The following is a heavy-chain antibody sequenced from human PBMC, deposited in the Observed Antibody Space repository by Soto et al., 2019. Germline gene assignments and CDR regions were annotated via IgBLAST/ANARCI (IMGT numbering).Heavy chain of an antibody. D-gene: IGHD3-9*01. CDR3: AKEGSDYDILTGSGYYGMDV. J-gene: IGHJ6*02. Sequence: QVQLVESGGGVVQPGRSLRLSCAASGFTFSSYGMHWVRQAPGKGLEWVAVISYDGSNKDYADSVKGRFTISRDNSKNTLYLQMNSLRAEDTAVYYCAKEGSDYDILTGSGYYGMDVWGQGTTVTVSS. V-gene: IGHV3-30*18. CDR1: GFTFSSYG. CDR2: ISYDGSNK.